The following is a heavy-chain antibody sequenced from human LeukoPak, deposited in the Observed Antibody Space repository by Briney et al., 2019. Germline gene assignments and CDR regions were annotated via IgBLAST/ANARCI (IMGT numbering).Heavy chain of an antibody. J-gene: IGHJ4*02. CDR1: GFTFSDHY. Sequence: GGSLRLSCAASGFTFSDHYMSWIRQAPGKGLEWVSYISSSGSTIYYADSVKGRFTISRDNAKNSLYLQMNSLRAEDTAVYYCARETSSGWLGFDYWGQGTLVTVSS. CDR2: ISSSGSTI. CDR3: ARETSSGWLGFDY. V-gene: IGHV3-11*01. D-gene: IGHD6-19*01.